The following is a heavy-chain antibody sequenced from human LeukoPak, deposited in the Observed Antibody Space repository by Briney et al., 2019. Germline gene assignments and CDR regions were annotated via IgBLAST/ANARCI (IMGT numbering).Heavy chain of an antibody. D-gene: IGHD5-12*01. V-gene: IGHV3-9*01. Sequence: QPGRSLRLSCAASGFTFDDYAMHWVRQAPGKRLEWVSGISWNSGSIGYADSVKGRFTISRDNAKNSLYLQMNSLRAEDTALYYCAKVGPSGYDYYYGMDVWGQGTTVTVSS. CDR3: AKVGPSGYDYYYGMDV. CDR2: ISWNSGSI. J-gene: IGHJ6*02. CDR1: GFTFDDYA.